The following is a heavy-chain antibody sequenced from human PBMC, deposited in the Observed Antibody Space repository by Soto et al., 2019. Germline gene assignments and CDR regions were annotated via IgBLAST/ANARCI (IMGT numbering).Heavy chain of an antibody. CDR3: GSVRPSGYVLS. Sequence: PSETLSLTCTVSGGSLSSYYWTWIRQSPGKGLEWIGYVYFSGNTNYNPSLKSRVTISIDTSKNQFSLRLASETAADTAFYYCGSVRPSGYVLSWGQGTLVTVSS. V-gene: IGHV4-59*01. CDR1: GGSLSSYY. CDR2: VYFSGNT. J-gene: IGHJ5*02. D-gene: IGHD6-25*01.